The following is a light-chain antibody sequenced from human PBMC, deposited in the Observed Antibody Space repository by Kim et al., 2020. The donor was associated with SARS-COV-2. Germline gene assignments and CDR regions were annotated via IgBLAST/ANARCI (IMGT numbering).Light chain of an antibody. V-gene: IGLV2-23*02. J-gene: IGLJ1*01. CDR3: CSYAGSSICAYV. CDR1: SSDVGRYNL. CDR2: EVS. Sequence: QSALTQPASVSGSPGQSITISCTGTSSDVGRYNLVSWYQQHPGKAPELMIYEVSKRPSGGYNRSSGSKSGNTASLTTSGLQAEDDADYYCCSYAGSSICAYVFGAGTKVTVL.